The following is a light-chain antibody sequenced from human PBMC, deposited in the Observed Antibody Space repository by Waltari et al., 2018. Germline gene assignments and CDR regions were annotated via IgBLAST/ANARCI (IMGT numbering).Light chain of an antibody. CDR2: GAS. J-gene: IGKJ2*01. CDR3: QQAYSTLYT. Sequence: DIQMTQSPSSLPASVGDRVTITCRASQSISNYLNWYHHKPGEAPKRLISGASSLRSVVPSRFSGSGSGTDFTLTISSLQPEDFASYYCQQAYSTLYTFGQGTTLEI. V-gene: IGKV1-39*01. CDR1: QSISNY.